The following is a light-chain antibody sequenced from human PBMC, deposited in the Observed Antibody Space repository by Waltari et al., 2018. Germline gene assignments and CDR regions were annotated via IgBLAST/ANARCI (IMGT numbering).Light chain of an antibody. Sequence: ELVFTQSPATLSLSPGERATHSCRTSQSVSSYLAWYQQKPGQAPRLLIYDASNRATGIPARFSGSGSGTDFTLTISSLEPEDFAVYYCQQRSNWPPGVTFGGGTKVEIK. V-gene: IGKV3-11*01. CDR1: QSVSSY. J-gene: IGKJ4*01. CDR3: QQRSNWPPGVT. CDR2: DAS.